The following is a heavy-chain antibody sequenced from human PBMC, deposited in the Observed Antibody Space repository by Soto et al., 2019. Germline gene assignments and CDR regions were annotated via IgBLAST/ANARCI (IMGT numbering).Heavy chain of an antibody. J-gene: IGHJ5*02. D-gene: IGHD6-13*01. CDR3: AISLAAAGSNWFDP. V-gene: IGHV1-18*01. CDR1: GYTFTSYG. Sequence: ASVKVSCKASGYTFTSYGISWVRQAPGQGLEWMGWISAYNGNTNYAQKLQGRVTMTTDTSTSTAYMELSSLRSEDTAVYYCAISLAAAGSNWFDPWGQGTLVTVSS. CDR2: ISAYNGNT.